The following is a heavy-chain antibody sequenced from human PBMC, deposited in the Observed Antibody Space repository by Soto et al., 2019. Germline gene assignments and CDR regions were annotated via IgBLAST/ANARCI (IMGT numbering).Heavy chain of an antibody. CDR1: GGSLSSGSFINYY. D-gene: IGHD1-26*01. V-gene: IGHV4-34*01. J-gene: IGHJ6*02. CDR3: AREWVEETTFVNYYIGMDV. CDR2: IDHAGST. Sequence: QVQLQQWGAGLLKPSEPLSLSCAVYGGSLSSGSFINYYWTWVRQPPGKGLEWIGAIDHAGSTNYNPSLKCRVTISVDTSKKQFSLKVRSVIAADTAVYYCAREWVEETTFVNYYIGMDVWGQGTTVTVSS.